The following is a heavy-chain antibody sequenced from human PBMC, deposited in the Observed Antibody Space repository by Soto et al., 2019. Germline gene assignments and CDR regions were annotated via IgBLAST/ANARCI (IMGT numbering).Heavy chain of an antibody. Sequence: PVGSLRLSCAASGFTFSSYAMSWVRQAPGKGLEWVSAISASGGSAYYADSVKGRFTISRDNSKNTLYLQMNSLRAEDTAVYYCAKSGSGWYYFDYWGQGTLVTVSS. V-gene: IGHV3-23*01. CDR1: GFTFSSYA. J-gene: IGHJ4*02. CDR2: ISASGGSA. D-gene: IGHD6-19*01. CDR3: AKSGSGWYYFDY.